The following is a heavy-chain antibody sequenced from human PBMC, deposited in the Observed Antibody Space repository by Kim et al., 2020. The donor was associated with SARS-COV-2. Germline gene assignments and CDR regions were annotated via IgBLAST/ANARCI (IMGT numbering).Heavy chain of an antibody. V-gene: IGHV3-23*03. Sequence: GGSLRLSCAASGFTFNSYAMSWVRQAPGMGLEWVSVIHAGGTRTNYADSVKGRFTISTDASKNTVFLQMNALRADDTAVYYCAKGYYSNGPHTSDYWGQG. CDR3: AKGYYSNGPHTSDY. CDR2: IHAGGTRT. J-gene: IGHJ4*02. D-gene: IGHD5-18*01. CDR1: GFTFNSYA.